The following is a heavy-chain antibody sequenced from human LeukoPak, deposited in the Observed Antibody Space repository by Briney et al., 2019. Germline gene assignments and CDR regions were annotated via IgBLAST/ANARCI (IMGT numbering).Heavy chain of an antibody. CDR1: GFTFSSYW. Sequence: GGSLRLSRAASGFTFSSYWMSWVRQAPGKGLEWVANIMQDGSEKYYVDSVKGRFTISRDNAKNSLYLQMNSLRAEDTAVYYCARWPKQQLDNYFDYWGQGTLVTVSS. CDR3: ARWPKQQLDNYFDY. J-gene: IGHJ4*02. D-gene: IGHD6-13*01. V-gene: IGHV3-7*01. CDR2: IMQDGSEK.